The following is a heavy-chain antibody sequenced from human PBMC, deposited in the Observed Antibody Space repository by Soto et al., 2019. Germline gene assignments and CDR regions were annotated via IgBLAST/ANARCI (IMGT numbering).Heavy chain of an antibody. V-gene: IGHV3-74*01. CDR3: ARDLGGPDY. CDR1: GFTLNNYW. D-gene: IGHD3-16*01. CDR2: INNDGSST. Sequence: GGSLRLSCAASGFTLNNYWMHWVREAPGKGLVWVSRINNDGSSTAYADPVKGRFTISRDNAKNTLYLQMNSLRAEDTAIYYCARDLGGPDYWGQGTLVTVS. J-gene: IGHJ4*02.